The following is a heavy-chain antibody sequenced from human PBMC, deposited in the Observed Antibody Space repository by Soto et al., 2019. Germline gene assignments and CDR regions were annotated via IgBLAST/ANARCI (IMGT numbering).Heavy chain of an antibody. CDR2: IYYSGAT. J-gene: IGHJ4*02. Sequence: SETLSLTCTVSGGSISSEGYYWSWFRQLPGKGLEWIGDIYYSGATYHNPSLRSRRTISGDASKNQFSLKLSSVTDADTALYYCARGRGYSYGPYCFDYWGQGTLVTVSS. CDR3: ARGRGYSYGPYCFDY. CDR1: GGSISSEGYY. D-gene: IGHD5-18*01. V-gene: IGHV4-31*03.